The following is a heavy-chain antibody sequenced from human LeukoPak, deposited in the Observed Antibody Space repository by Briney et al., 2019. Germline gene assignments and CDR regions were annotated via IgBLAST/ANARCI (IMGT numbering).Heavy chain of an antibody. D-gene: IGHD3-22*01. J-gene: IGHJ5*02. CDR3: ARGGGPYYYDSSGYSFSP. Sequence: SETLSLTCTVSGGSISSYYWSWIRQPPGKGLEWIGYIYYSGSTNYNPSLKSRVTISVDTSKNQFSLKLSSVTAADTAVYCCARGGGPYYYDSSGYSFSPWGQGTLVTVSS. V-gene: IGHV4-59*01. CDR1: GGSISSYY. CDR2: IYYSGST.